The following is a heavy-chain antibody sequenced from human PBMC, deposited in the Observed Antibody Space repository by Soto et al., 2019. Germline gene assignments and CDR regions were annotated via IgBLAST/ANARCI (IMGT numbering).Heavy chain of an antibody. CDR1: GYTFTGHY. CDR2: IGPESGAT. CDR3: GRGRSGQIVVFY. D-gene: IGHD1-26*01. Sequence: ASVRVSCKASGYTFTGHYIHWVRQAPEQGPEWMGEIGPESGATRYAQRFQGRVTMTRDMSITTVYMELNNLSPDDTAVYYCGRGRSGQIVVFYWGQGTPVTVSS. V-gene: IGHV1-2*02. J-gene: IGHJ4*02.